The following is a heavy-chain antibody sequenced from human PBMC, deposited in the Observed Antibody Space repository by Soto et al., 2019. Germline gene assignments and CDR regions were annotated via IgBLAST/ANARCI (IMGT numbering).Heavy chain of an antibody. CDR2: ICSSSSYI. Sequence: PGGSLRLSCAASGFTFSSYSMNWVRQAPGKGLEWVSYICSSSSYIYYADSVKGRFTISRDNAKNSLYLQMNSLRAEDTAVYYCARDSTRHYCSSTSCYAPFDYWGQGTPVTVSS. J-gene: IGHJ4*02. CDR1: GFTFSSYS. V-gene: IGHV3-21*05. D-gene: IGHD2-2*01. CDR3: ARDSTRHYCSSTSCYAPFDY.